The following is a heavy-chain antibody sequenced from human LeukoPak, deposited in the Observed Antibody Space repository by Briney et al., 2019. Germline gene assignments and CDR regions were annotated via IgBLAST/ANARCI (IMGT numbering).Heavy chain of an antibody. J-gene: IGHJ4*02. CDR2: IWYDGSNK. V-gene: IGHV3-33*01. Sequence: GGSLRLSCAASGFTFSSYGMLWVRQAPGKGLEWVAVIWYDGSNKYYADSVKGRFTISRDNSKNTLYLQMNSLRAEDTAVYYCARCGSSSWYGDYWGQGTLVTVSS. CDR3: ARCGSSSWYGDY. CDR1: GFTFSSYG. D-gene: IGHD6-13*01.